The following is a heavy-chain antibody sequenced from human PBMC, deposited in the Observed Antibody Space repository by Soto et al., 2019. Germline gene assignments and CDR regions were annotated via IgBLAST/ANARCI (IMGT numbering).Heavy chain of an antibody. CDR2: INPNSGGT. V-gene: IGHV1-2*02. CDR1: GYTFTGYY. CDR3: ARFGRLWQWLSPGTHFDY. J-gene: IGHJ4*02. Sequence: QVQLVQSGAEGKKPGASVKVSCKASGYTFTGYYMHWVRQAPGQGLEWMGWINPNSGGTNYAQKFQGRVTMTRDTSISTAYMELSRLRSDDTAVYYCARFGRLWQWLSPGTHFDYWGQGTLVTVSS. D-gene: IGHD6-19*01.